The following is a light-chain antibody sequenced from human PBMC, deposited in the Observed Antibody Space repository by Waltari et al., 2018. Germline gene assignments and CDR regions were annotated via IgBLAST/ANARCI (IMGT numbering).Light chain of an antibody. V-gene: IGKV1-27*01. CDR1: HDITNY. CDR2: AAS. CDR3: QKYNNSPWT. J-gene: IGKJ1*01. Sequence: DIQMNLSPSSLSASIGDRVTITCRASHDITNYLAWFQQKQGKVPMLLIYAASTLESGVPSRFSGSGSGTLFTLTINGLQPEDVATYYCQKYNNSPWTFGPGTRVDIK.